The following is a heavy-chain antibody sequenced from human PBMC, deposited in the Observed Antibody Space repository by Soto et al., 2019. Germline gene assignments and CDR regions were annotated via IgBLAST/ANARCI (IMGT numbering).Heavy chain of an antibody. CDR2: FFHDGTT. V-gene: IGHV4-34*12. Sequence: SETLSLTCAVYGESLNSFYWSWIRQAPGKGLEWIGEFFHDGTTHYNPSVESRVTISADTSSNQFSLRMTSVTAADTALYYCARLQAAAGDNDLTFDYWGQGTLVTVSS. J-gene: IGHJ4*02. CDR1: GESLNSFY. D-gene: IGHD6-13*01. CDR3: ARLQAAAGDNDLTFDY.